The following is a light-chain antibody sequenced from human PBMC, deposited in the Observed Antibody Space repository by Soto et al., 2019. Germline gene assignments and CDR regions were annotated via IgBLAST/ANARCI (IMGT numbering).Light chain of an antibody. CDR2: DAS. J-gene: IGKJ5*01. CDR3: QQRSNWPLIT. Sequence: EIVLTHSQATLSLSPGERATLSCSASQSVSSYLAWYQQKPGQAPRLLIYDASNRATGIPARFSGSGSGTDFTLTISSLEPEDFAVYYCQQRSNWPLITFGQGTRLEIK. CDR1: QSVSSY. V-gene: IGKV3-11*01.